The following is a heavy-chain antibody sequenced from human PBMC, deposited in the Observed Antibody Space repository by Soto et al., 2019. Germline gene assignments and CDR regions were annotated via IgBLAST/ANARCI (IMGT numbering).Heavy chain of an antibody. CDR3: ARGVGSGSYYNQYNWFDP. Sequence: GASVKVSCKASGYTFTNYGISWVRQAPGQGLEWMGWINVYNGNTKYAQKVQGRVTMTKDTSTSTAYMELRSLRSDDTAVYYCARGVGSGSYYNQYNWFDPWGQGTLVTVSS. J-gene: IGHJ5*02. CDR2: INVYNGNT. V-gene: IGHV1-18*01. CDR1: GYTFTNYG. D-gene: IGHD3-10*01.